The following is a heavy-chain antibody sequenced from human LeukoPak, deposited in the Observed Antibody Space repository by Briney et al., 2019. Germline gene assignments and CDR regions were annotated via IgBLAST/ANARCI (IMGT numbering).Heavy chain of an antibody. CDR2: IYYSGST. CDR3: ARGAHTYWFDP. V-gene: IGHV4-39*07. J-gene: IGHJ5*02. D-gene: IGHD2-2*02. Sequence: PSETLSLTCTVSGGSISSSSYYWGWIRQPPGKGLEWIGSIYYSGSTYYNPSLKSRVTISVDTSKNQFSLKLSSVTAADTAVYYCARGAHTYWFDPWGQGTLVTVSS. CDR1: GGSISSSSYY.